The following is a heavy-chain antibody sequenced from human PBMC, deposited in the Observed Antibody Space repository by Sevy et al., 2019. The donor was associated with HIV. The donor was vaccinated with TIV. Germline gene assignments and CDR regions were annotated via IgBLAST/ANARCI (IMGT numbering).Heavy chain of an antibody. J-gene: IGHJ6*02. D-gene: IGHD1-7*01. CDR2: VYPNSGGT. V-gene: IGHV1-2*06. CDR1: GYTFTGDY. Sequence: ASVKVSCKASGYTFTGDYLHWVRQAPGQGLEWMGRVYPNSGGTNYAQTFQDRVTMTRDTSISTAYMELNRLRSDDTAVYYCARDAGGGTTNSGMDVWGQGTTVTVSS. CDR3: ARDAGGGTTNSGMDV.